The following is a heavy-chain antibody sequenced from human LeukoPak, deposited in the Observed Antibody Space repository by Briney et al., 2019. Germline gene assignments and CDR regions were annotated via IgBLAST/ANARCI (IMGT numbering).Heavy chain of an antibody. CDR2: ISSSSNYI. V-gene: IGHV3-21*01. D-gene: IGHD3-3*01. CDR1: GFIFISYS. CDR3: ARDPVLRFLEWLPWVVDYFDY. Sequence: GGSLRLSCAASGFIFISYSMNWVRQAPGKGLEWVSSISSSSNYIYYADSVKGRFTISRDNAKNSLYLQMNSPRAEDTAVYYCARDPVLRFLEWLPWVVDYFDYWGQGTLVTVSS. J-gene: IGHJ4*02.